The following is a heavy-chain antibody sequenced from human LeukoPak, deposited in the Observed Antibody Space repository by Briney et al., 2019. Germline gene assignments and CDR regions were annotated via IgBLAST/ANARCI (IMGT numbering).Heavy chain of an antibody. J-gene: IGHJ1*01. CDR3: GRVRTGNSGSPEYFED. V-gene: IGHV4-59*01. Sequence: PSETLSLTCTVSGGSINSYYWSWIRQPPGKGLEWIGYLFYSGNTNSNPSLKSRVTISADTPKNQFSLRLNSVTAADTAVYYCGRVRTGNSGSPEYFEDWGQGTLVTVSS. CDR1: GGSINSYY. D-gene: IGHD5-12*01. CDR2: LFYSGNT.